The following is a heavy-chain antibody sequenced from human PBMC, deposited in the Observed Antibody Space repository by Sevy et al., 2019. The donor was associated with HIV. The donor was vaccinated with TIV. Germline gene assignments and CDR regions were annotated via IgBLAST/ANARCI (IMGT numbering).Heavy chain of an antibody. D-gene: IGHD3-22*01. Sequence: SETLSLTCAVYGGSFSGHYWSWIRQPPGKGLEWIGEINHSGSTNYNPSLKSRVTISVDTSKNQFSLKLSSVTAADTAVYYCARGTSSNYYDSSGYYYYYYYGMDVWGQGTTVTVSS. J-gene: IGHJ6*02. V-gene: IGHV4-34*01. CDR1: GGSFSGHY. CDR3: ARGTSSNYYDSSGYYYYYYYGMDV. CDR2: INHSGST.